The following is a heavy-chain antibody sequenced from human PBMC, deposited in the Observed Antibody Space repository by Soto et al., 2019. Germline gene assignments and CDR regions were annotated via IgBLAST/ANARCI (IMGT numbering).Heavy chain of an antibody. V-gene: IGHV1-24*01. Sequence: ASVKVSCKVSGYTLTELSMHWVRQAPGKGLEWMGGFDPEDGETIYAQKFQGRVTMTEDTSTDTAYMELSSLRSEDTAVYYCATSTYSSRGGHAQPGVYYYYYYGMDVWGQGTTVTVSS. CDR1: GYTLTELS. CDR3: ATSTYSSRGGHAQPGVYYYYYYGMDV. D-gene: IGHD6-13*01. CDR2: FDPEDGET. J-gene: IGHJ6*02.